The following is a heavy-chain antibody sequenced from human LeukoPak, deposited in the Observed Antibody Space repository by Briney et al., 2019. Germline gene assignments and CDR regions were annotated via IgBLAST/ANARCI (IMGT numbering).Heavy chain of an antibody. J-gene: IGHJ4*02. CDR1: GFTFSSYW. CDR2: IKQDGSEK. Sequence: AAGSLRLSCAASGFTFSSYWMSWVSQAPAKELEWVANIKQDGSEKYYVDSVKGRFTISRDNAKNSLYLQMNSLRAEDTAVYYCARDSYDFWNKHNDYWGQGTLVTVSS. CDR3: ARDSYDFWNKHNDY. V-gene: IGHV3-7*01. D-gene: IGHD3-3*01.